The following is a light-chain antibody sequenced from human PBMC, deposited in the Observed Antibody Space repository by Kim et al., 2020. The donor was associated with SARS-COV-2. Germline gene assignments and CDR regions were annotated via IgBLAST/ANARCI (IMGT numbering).Light chain of an antibody. CDR3: QQYNSWLT. CDR2: DAS. J-gene: IGKJ4*01. V-gene: IGKV1-5*01. Sequence: SAAVGDRVTIHCRASQSISSWLAWYQQKPGKAPKVLIYDASSLESGVPSRFSGSGSGTEFTLTISSLQPDDFATYYCQQYNSWLTFGGGTKVDIK. CDR1: QSISSW.